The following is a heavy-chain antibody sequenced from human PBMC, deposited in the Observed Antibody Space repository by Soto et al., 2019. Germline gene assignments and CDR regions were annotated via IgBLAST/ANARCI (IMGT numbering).Heavy chain of an antibody. V-gene: IGHV5-51*01. CDR1: GYSFTSYW. D-gene: IGHD6-25*01. Sequence: GASLKISCKGSGYSFTSYWIGSVRPMPGKGLEGMGIIYPGDSDTRYSPSFKGQVTSSADKSVSTAYRQWSSLKASDNAMYYCARLKRKGNYSSGERGGFDYWGQGTLVTV. CDR3: ARLKRKGNYSSGERGGFDY. CDR2: IYPGDSDT. J-gene: IGHJ4*02.